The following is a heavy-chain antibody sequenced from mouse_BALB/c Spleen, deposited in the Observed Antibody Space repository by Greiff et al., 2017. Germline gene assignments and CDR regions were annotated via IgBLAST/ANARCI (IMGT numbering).Heavy chain of an antibody. CDR2: IRSKSNNYAT. CDR3: VRDDGYYGFAY. Sequence: EVQRVESGGGLVQPKGSLKLSCAASGFTFNTYAMHWVCQAPGKGLEWVARIRSKSNNYATYYADSVKDRFTISRDDSQSMLYLQMNNLKTEDTAMYYCVRDDGYYGFAYWGQGTLVTVSA. CDR1: GFTFNTYA. J-gene: IGHJ3*01. V-gene: IGHV10-3*03. D-gene: IGHD2-3*01.